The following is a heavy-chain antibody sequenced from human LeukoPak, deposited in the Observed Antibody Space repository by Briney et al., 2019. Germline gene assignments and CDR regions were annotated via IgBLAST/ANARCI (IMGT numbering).Heavy chain of an antibody. CDR3: ASTIVVVPAAMDY. J-gene: IGHJ4*02. Sequence: PGGALRLSCFASGFIFGDHAMNWVRQAPGKGLEWVSYISSSGSTIYYADSVKGRFTISRDNAKNSLYLQMNSLRAEDTAVYYCASTIVVVPAAMDYWGQGTLVTVSS. CDR2: ISSSGSTI. CDR1: GFIFGDHA. D-gene: IGHD2-2*01. V-gene: IGHV3-48*03.